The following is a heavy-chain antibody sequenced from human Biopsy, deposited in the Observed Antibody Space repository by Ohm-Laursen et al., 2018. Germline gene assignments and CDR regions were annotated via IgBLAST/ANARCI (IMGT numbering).Heavy chain of an antibody. CDR2: INPTGGTT. CDR3: ARDETGSSVFGPYYYGMDV. D-gene: IGHD3-9*01. J-gene: IGHJ6*02. CDR1: GFSFTKYY. V-gene: IGHV1-46*01. Sequence: ASVKVSCKTSGFSFTKYYINWVRQAPGQGLEWMGIINPTGGTTSYAEKFQGRVTLTRDTSTGTVYLELNSLIYGDTALYYWARDETGSSVFGPYYYGMDVWGQGTTVTVS.